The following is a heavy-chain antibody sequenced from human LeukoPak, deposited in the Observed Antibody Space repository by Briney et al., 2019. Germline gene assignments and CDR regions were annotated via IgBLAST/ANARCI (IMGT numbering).Heavy chain of an antibody. CDR3: ARVLLGMSAFDL. J-gene: IGHJ3*01. CDR2: INSGNNYI. V-gene: IGHV3-21*06. D-gene: IGHD3-9*01. CDR1: GFNFSTYA. Sequence: GGSLRLSCAASGFNFSTYAMHWVRQAPGKALEWVSSINSGNNYIYYADSVKGRFTISRDNAKNSLFLQMNSLRADDTAVYSCARVLLGMSAFDLWGQGAMVSVSS.